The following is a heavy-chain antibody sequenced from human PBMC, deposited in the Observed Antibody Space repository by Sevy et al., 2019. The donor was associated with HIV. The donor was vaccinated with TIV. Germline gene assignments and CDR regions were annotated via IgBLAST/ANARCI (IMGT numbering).Heavy chain of an antibody. J-gene: IGHJ4*02. CDR2: LSFGCGKI. Sequence: GGSLRLSCAASGFDFSIYSMSWVRQAPGKGLEWVSTLSFGCGKINYADSVKGRFTISRDNSKSAVYLQMNNMSVEDMAVYYCAREGCTRPHDYWGQGTLVTVSS. CDR3: AREGCTRPHDY. V-gene: IGHV3-23*01. CDR1: GFDFSIYS. D-gene: IGHD2-8*01.